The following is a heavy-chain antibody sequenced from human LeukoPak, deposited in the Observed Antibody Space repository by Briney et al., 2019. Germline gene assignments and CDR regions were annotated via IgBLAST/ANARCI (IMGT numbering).Heavy chain of an antibody. CDR3: ARRVPYSSGWYPWGYMDV. V-gene: IGHV4-4*09. J-gene: IGHJ6*03. Sequence: SETLSLTCTVSGGSISSYYWSWIRQPPGKGLEGMGYIYTSGSTNYNPSLKSRVTISVDTSKNQFSLKLSSVTAADTAVYYCARRVPYSSGWYPWGYMDVRGKGTTVTVSS. D-gene: IGHD6-13*01. CDR1: GGSISSYY. CDR2: IYTSGST.